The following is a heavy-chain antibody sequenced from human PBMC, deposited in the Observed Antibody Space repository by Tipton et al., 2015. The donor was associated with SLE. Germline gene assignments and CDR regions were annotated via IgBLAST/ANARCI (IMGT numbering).Heavy chain of an antibody. CDR1: GDSISRYY. Sequence: TLSLTCTVSGDSISRYYWTWIRQPPGKGLEWIGNIFSSGRTNYNPSLKSRLTISVDTSKNQFSLNLTSMTAADTAVYYCASLGVVGATEGVYWGQGTLVTVSS. CDR2: IFSSGRT. V-gene: IGHV4-59*01. J-gene: IGHJ4*02. CDR3: ASLGVVGATEGVY. D-gene: IGHD1-26*01.